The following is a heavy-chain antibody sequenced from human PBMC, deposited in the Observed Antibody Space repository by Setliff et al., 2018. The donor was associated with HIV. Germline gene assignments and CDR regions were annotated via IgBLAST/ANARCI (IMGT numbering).Heavy chain of an antibody. D-gene: IGHD3-10*01. Sequence: PSETLSLTCTVSGGSISTSRYYWGWLRQPPGKGLEWIGSINYRGNTYYNPSLTSRAAIFVDTSKNQISLKLSSGTAADTAVYYCASLNGSESPYIYYYYMDVWGKGTTVTVSS. CDR2: INYRGNT. J-gene: IGHJ6*03. V-gene: IGHV4-39*01. CDR1: GGSISTSRYY. CDR3: ASLNGSESPYIYYYYMDV.